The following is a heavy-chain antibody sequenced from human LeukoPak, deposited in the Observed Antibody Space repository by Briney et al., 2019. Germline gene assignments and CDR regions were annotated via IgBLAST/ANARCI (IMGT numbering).Heavy chain of an antibody. J-gene: IGHJ4*02. CDR1: GFTFSSYG. Sequence: GGSLRLSCAASGFTFSSYGMHWVRQAPGKGLEWVAVISYDGSNKYNADSVRGRFTISRDNSKNTLYLQMNSLRVEDTAVYYCAKDTGSQDSSSWYGAVDYWGQGTLVTVSS. CDR2: ISYDGSNK. CDR3: AKDTGSQDSSSWYGAVDY. D-gene: IGHD6-13*01. V-gene: IGHV3-30*18.